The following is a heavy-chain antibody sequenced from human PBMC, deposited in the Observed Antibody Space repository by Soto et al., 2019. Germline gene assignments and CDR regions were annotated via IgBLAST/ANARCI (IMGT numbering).Heavy chain of an antibody. CDR3: ARDSGYGAGNSVNHYIDY. D-gene: IGHD3-10*01. CDR1: GFTFSSYA. V-gene: IGHV3-7*01. Sequence: PGGSLRLSCAASGFTFSSYAMSWVRQAPGKGLEWLATIKTDASEKKYVDSVKGRFPMSRDNAKNSVYLQMDSLRTEDTAVYYFARDSGYGAGNSVNHYIDYWGHGTLVTVSS. CDR2: IKTDASEK. J-gene: IGHJ4*01.